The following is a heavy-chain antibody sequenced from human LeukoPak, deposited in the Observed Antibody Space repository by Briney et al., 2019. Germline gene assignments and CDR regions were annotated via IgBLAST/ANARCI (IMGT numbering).Heavy chain of an antibody. Sequence: QAGGSLTLSCAPSRFTVSSNYMSWARHAPGKALVWVSDIYSGGSTYYADSVKGRFTISRDNSKNTLYLQMNSLRAEDTAVYYCARQMATKRDAFDIWGQGTMVTVPS. D-gene: IGHD5-24*01. J-gene: IGHJ3*02. CDR3: ARQMATKRDAFDI. CDR2: IYSGGST. V-gene: IGHV3-53*01. CDR1: RFTVSSNY.